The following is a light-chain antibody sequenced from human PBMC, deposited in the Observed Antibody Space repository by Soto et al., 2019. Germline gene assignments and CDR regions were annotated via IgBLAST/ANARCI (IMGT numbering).Light chain of an antibody. CDR1: HDICTF. CDR2: AAS. Sequence: DIQMTQSPSSMSASVGDSVTLTCRSSHDICTFLNWYHQRPGKAPKLLIYAASNLKSGVPLRFSGSGSGTEFTLTISSLQPEDFATYYCQKNFSSPSITFGQGTRLEIK. J-gene: IGKJ5*01. V-gene: IGKV1-39*01. CDR3: QKNFSSPSIT.